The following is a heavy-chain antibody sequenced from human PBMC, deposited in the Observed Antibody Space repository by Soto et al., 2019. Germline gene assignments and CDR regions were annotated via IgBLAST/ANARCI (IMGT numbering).Heavy chain of an antibody. J-gene: IGHJ4*02. V-gene: IGHV4-59*01. CDR3: ARAFGSPATGFNY. Sequence: SETLSLTCTVSGGSISSYYWSWIRQPPGKGLEWIGYIYYSGSTNYNPSLKSRVTISVDTSKNQFSLKLSSVTAADTAVYYCARAFGSPATGFNYWGQGTLVTVSS. CDR2: IYYSGST. CDR1: GGSISSYY. D-gene: IGHD3-10*01.